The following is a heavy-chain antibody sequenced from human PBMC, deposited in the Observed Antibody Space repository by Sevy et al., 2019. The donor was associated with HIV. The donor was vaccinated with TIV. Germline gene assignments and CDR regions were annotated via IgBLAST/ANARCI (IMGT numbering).Heavy chain of an antibody. J-gene: IGHJ4*02. CDR2: ISDSGGKT. D-gene: IGHD4-17*01. CDR1: GFTFSSYA. CDR3: VKELWLGDTETTGNG. V-gene: IGHV3-23*01. Sequence: GGSLRLSCAASGFTFSSYAMSWVRQAPGKGLEWVSGISDSGGKTYYADSVKGRFTIARDNSKTTVYLQMTSLRAEDTAVYYCVKELWLGDTETTGNGWGQGTLVTVSS.